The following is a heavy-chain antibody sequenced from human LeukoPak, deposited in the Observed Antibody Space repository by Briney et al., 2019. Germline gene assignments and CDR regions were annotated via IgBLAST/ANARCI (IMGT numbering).Heavy chain of an antibody. CDR2: ISGSGGST. CDR1: GFTFSSYA. J-gene: IGHJ4*02. V-gene: IGHV3-23*01. Sequence: GGSLRLSCAASGFTFSSYAMSWVRQAPGKGLEWVSAISGSGGSTYYADSVKGRFTISRDNSKNTLYLQMNSLRAEGTAVYYCANVYYFGSGTYESRYFDYWGQGTLVTVSS. D-gene: IGHD3-10*01. CDR3: ANVYYFGSGTYESRYFDY.